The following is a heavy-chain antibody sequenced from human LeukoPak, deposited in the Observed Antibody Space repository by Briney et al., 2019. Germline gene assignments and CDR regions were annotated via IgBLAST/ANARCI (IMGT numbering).Heavy chain of an antibody. CDR3: ATDRGWRTSGYYLYYFEY. V-gene: IGHV3-7*01. CDR2: IKHDGSEK. D-gene: IGHD3-3*01. J-gene: IGHJ4*02. CDR1: GFIFTDYF. Sequence: GGSLRLSCAASGFIFTDYFMSWVRQAPGKGLEWVASIKHDGSEKYYVGSVRGRFTISRDNTMNSLYLQMSSLRAEDTAVYYCATDRGWRTSGYYLYYFEYWGQGTLVTFSS.